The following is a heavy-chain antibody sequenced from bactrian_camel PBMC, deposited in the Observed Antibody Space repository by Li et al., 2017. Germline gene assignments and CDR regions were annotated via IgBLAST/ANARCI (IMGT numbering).Heavy chain of an antibody. J-gene: IGHJ4*01. CDR1: RRTYRTKY. CDR2: IYTGSGTT. Sequence: VQLVESGGGLVQPGGSLRLSCTASRRTYRTKYMGWFRHTPGNEHEGVAIIYTGSGTTFYSDSVKGRFTISQDNARNTVILHMNSLKPEDTAVYYCVTDQGAYRVFDFTYWGQGPRSPSP. CDR3: VTDQGAYRVFDFTY. D-gene: IGHD1*01. V-gene: IGHV3S40*01.